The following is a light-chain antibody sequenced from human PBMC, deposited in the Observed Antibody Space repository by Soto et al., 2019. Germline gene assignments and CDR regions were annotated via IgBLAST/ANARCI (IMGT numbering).Light chain of an antibody. V-gene: IGKV1-39*01. CDR3: QQSYHTPLT. Sequence: DIEMTQSPSSLSASLGDRVTITCRASQSISNYLNWYQHNPGKAPKLLIYAASSLQSGVPTRFSGSGSGTDFTLTISSLQPEDFATYYCQQSYHTPLTFGGGTKVEIK. J-gene: IGKJ4*01. CDR2: AAS. CDR1: QSISNY.